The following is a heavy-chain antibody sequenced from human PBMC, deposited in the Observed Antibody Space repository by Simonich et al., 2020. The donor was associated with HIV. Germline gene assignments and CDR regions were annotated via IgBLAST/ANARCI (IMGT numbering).Heavy chain of an antibody. CDR1: GGSISSSSYY. Sequence: QLQLQESGPGLVKPSETLSLTCTVSGGSISSSSYYWGGIRQPPGKGLEWIGRIYYRGRTNYNPTLKSRVTISVDTSKNKFSLKLSSVTAADTAVYYCARHWGYDFWSGYYFDYWGQGTLVTVSS. CDR3: ARHWGYDFWSGYYFDY. D-gene: IGHD3-3*01. V-gene: IGHV4-39*01. J-gene: IGHJ4*02. CDR2: IYYRGRT.